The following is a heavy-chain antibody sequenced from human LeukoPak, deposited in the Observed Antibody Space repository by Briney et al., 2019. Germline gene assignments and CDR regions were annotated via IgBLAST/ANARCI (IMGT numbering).Heavy chain of an antibody. CDR1: GYSISSGYY. J-gene: IGHJ4*02. CDR3: ARQHSRGWLVDFDY. CDR2: IYHSGST. Sequence: SETLSLTCAVSGYSISSGYYWGWIRQPPGKGLEWIGSIYHSGSTYYNPSLKSRVTISVDTSKNQFSLKPSSVTAADTAVYYCARQHSRGWLVDFDYWGQGTLVTVSS. V-gene: IGHV4-38-2*01. D-gene: IGHD6-19*01.